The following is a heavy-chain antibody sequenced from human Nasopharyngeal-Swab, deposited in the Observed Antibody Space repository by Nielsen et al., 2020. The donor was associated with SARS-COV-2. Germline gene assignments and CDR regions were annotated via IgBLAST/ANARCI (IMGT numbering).Heavy chain of an antibody. J-gene: IGHJ4*02. Sequence: GESLKISCAASGFTFSGYWMSWVRQAPGKGLEWVANIKQDGSEKYYVDSVKGRFTISRDNAKNSLYLQMNSLRAEDTAVYYCARDPNLDDFCFDYWGQGTLVTVSS. V-gene: IGHV3-7*03. CDR3: ARDPNLDDFCFDY. CDR1: GFTFSGYW. CDR2: IKQDGSEK. D-gene: IGHD3-3*01.